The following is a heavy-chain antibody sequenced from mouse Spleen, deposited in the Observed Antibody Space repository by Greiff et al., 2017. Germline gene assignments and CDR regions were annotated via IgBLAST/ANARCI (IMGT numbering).Heavy chain of an antibody. CDR1: GYTFTSYW. D-gene: IGHD1-2*01. CDR3: ARGKLRPHFDY. Sequence: VQLQQPGAELVKPGASVKLSCKASGYTFTSYWMQWVKQRPGQGLEWIGEIDPSDSYTNYNQKFKGKATLTVDTSSSTAYMQLSSLTSEDSAVYYCARGKLRPHFDYWGQGTTLTVSS. J-gene: IGHJ2*01. CDR2: IDPSDSYT. V-gene: IGHV1-50*01.